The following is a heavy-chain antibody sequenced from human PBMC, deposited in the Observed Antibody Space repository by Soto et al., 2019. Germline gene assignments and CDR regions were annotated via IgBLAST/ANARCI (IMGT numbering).Heavy chain of an antibody. V-gene: IGHV4-61*01. CDR2: IYYSGST. D-gene: IGHD6-19*01. Sequence: TLSLTCTVSGGSVSSGSYYWSWIRQPPGKGLEWIGYIYYSGSTNYNPSLKSRVTISVDTSKNQFSLKLSSVTAADTAVYYCARDIAVAGTDGMDVWGQGTTVTVSS. CDR3: ARDIAVAGTDGMDV. J-gene: IGHJ6*02. CDR1: GGSVSSGSYY.